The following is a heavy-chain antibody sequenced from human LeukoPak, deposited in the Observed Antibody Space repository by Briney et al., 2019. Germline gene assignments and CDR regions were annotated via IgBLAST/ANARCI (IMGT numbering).Heavy chain of an antibody. CDR2: ISAYNGNT. CDR1: GYTFTSYG. J-gene: IGHJ6*02. V-gene: IGHV1-18*01. D-gene: IGHD4-23*01. CDR3: ARIFRPRSVVAPLGSRGMDV. Sequence: ASVKVSCKASGYTFTSYGISWVRQAPGQGLEWMGWISAYNGNTNYAQKLQGRVTMTTDTSTSTAYMELRSLRSDDTAVYYCARIFRPRSVVAPLGSRGMDVWGQGTTVTVSS.